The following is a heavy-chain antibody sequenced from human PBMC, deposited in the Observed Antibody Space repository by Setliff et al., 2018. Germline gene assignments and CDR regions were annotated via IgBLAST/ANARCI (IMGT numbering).Heavy chain of an antibody. Sequence: PGGSLRLSCAASGFTFSNFAMTWVRQAPGKGLEWVSTISGSGDTTYYADSVKGRFTISRDNSKNTLYLQMNSLRAEDTAVYYCCSGSYLFVYWGQGSLVTVSS. CDR2: ISGSGDTT. J-gene: IGHJ4*02. V-gene: IGHV3-23*01. CDR3: CSGSYLFVY. CDR1: GFTFSNFA. D-gene: IGHD1-26*01.